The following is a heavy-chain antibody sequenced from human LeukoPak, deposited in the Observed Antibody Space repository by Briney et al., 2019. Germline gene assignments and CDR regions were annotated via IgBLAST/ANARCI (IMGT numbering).Heavy chain of an antibody. V-gene: IGHV4-39*02. J-gene: IGHJ6*02. CDR1: GFTFSSYW. D-gene: IGHD3-22*01. Sequence: GSLRLSCAASGFTFSSYWMSWVRQPPGKGLEWIGSIFYSGSTYYNPSLRGRVTISVDTSTNHFSLKLNSVTAADTAVYYCARLDNSGYYTLDVWGQGTTVTVSS. CDR2: IFYSGST. CDR3: ARLDNSGYYTLDV.